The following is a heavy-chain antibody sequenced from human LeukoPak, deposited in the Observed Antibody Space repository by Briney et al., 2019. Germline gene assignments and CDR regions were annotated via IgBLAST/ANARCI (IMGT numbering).Heavy chain of an antibody. CDR1: GGSISSYY. J-gene: IGHJ4*02. CDR2: IYYSGST. CDR3: TREPFYCSSTSCYPDYFDY. V-gene: IGHV4-59*01. D-gene: IGHD2-2*01. Sequence: SETLSLTRTVSGGSISSYYWSWIRQPPGKGLEWIGYIYYSGSTNYNPSLKSRVTISVGTSKNQFSLKLSSVTAADTAVYYCTREPFYCSSTSCYPDYFDYWGQGTLVTVSS.